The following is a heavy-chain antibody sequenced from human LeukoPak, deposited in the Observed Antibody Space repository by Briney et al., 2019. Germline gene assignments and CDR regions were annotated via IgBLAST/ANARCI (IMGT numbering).Heavy chain of an antibody. CDR1: GGTFSSYA. D-gene: IGHD1-14*01. J-gene: IGHJ3*02. V-gene: IGHV1-18*01. CDR2: ISAYNGNT. Sequence: ASVKVSCKASGGTFSSYAISWVRQAPGQGLEWMGWISAYNGNTNYAQKLQGRVTMTTDTSTSTAYMELRSLRSDDTAVYYCARGMGPPEAFDIWGQGTMVTVSS. CDR3: ARGMGPPEAFDI.